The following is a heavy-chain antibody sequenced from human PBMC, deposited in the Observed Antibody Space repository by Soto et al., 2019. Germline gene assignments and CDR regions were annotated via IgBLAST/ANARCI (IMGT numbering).Heavy chain of an antibody. D-gene: IGHD5-18*01. CDR1: GFTFSSYA. Sequence: QVQLVESGGGVVQPAESLRLSCAASGFTFSSYAMPWVRQAPGRGLEWVAVIAYDGSYKYYADSVKGRFTISRDNSKNTLYLQMSSLRAEDTAVYYCARDVYSNGADAFDIWGQGTMVTVSS. V-gene: IGHV3-30-3*01. CDR3: ARDVYSNGADAFDI. J-gene: IGHJ3*02. CDR2: IAYDGSYK.